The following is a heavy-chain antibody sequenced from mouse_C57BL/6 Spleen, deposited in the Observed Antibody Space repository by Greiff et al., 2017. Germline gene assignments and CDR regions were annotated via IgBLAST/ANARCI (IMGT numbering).Heavy chain of an antibody. CDR2: ISSGGDYI. J-gene: IGHJ4*01. CDR1: GFTFSSYA. CDR3: TRGEGYYDAMDY. D-gene: IGHD2-14*01. Sequence: EVMLVESGEGLVKPGGSLKLSCAASGFTFSSYAMSWVRQTPEKRLEWVAYISSGGDYIDYADTVKGRFTISRDNARNTLYLQMSSLKSEDTAMYYCTRGEGYYDAMDYWGQGTSVTVSS. V-gene: IGHV5-9-1*02.